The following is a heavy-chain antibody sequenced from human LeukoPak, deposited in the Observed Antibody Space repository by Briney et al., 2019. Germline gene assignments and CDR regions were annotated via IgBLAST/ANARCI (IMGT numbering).Heavy chain of an antibody. Sequence: SETLSLTCAVYGGSFSGYYWSWIRPPPGKGLEWIGEINHSGSTNYNPSLKSRVTISVDTSKNQFSLKLSSVTAADTAVYYCARGHYYGSGSCVDVWGKGTTVTVSS. V-gene: IGHV4-34*01. CDR3: ARGHYYGSGSCVDV. CDR1: GGSFSGYY. D-gene: IGHD3-10*01. CDR2: INHSGST. J-gene: IGHJ6*04.